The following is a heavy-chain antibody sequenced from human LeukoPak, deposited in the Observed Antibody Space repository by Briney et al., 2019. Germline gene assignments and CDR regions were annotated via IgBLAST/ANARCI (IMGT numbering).Heavy chain of an antibody. CDR2: IRYDGSNK. CDR3: AREGNYYDSSGYYTVSSAFDY. CDR1: GFTFSSYG. Sequence: GGSLRLSCAASGFTFSSYGMHWVRQAPGKGLEWVAFIRYDGSNKYYADSVKGRFTISRDNSKNTLYLQMNSLRAEDTAVYYCAREGNYYDSSGYYTVSSAFDYWGQGTLVTVSS. V-gene: IGHV3-30*02. J-gene: IGHJ4*02. D-gene: IGHD3-22*01.